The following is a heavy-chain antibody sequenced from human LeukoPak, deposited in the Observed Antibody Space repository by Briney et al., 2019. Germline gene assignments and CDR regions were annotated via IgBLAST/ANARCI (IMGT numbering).Heavy chain of an antibody. CDR3: AKDCSYYDILTGYYAPYYYMDV. V-gene: IGHV3-23*01. J-gene: IGHJ6*03. D-gene: IGHD3-9*01. CDR1: GFTFSSHG. Sequence: PGGSLRLSCVASGFTFSSHGMNWVRQAPGKGLEWVSGIIPSGHTTYYADSVKGRFTISRDNSKNTLYLQMNSLRAEDTAVYYCAKDCSYYDILTGYYAPYYYMDVWGKGTTVTISS. CDR2: IIPSGHTT.